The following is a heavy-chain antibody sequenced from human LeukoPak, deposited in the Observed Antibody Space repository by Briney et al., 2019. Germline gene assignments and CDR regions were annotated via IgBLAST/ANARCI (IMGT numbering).Heavy chain of an antibody. D-gene: IGHD3-3*01. V-gene: IGHV1-69*13. CDR2: IIPLFDTT. CDR1: GGTFSIFS. Sequence: SVKVSCKASGGTFSIFSINWVRQAPGQGLEWIGGIIPLFDTTNYAHEFQGRVTITADESTSTSYMELSSLTSGDRAIYYCARGPGDFRSDFYPGGIIWFDPWGQGTLVTVSS. J-gene: IGHJ5*02. CDR3: ARGPGDFRSDFYPGGIIWFDP.